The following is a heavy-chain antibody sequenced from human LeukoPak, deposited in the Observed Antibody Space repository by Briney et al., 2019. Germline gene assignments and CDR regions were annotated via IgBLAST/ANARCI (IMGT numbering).Heavy chain of an antibody. V-gene: IGHV4-59*01. J-gene: IGHJ4*02. Sequence: SETLSLTCSVSGRSIRTNYWSWIRQPPGKGLECIGYINYSGSTKYNPSLKSRVTISLDTSKNQFSLRLSSVTAADTAMYYCARNLGGYTYAFDFWGQGALVTVSS. D-gene: IGHD5-18*01. CDR1: GRSIRTNY. CDR3: ARNLGGYTYAFDF. CDR2: INYSGST.